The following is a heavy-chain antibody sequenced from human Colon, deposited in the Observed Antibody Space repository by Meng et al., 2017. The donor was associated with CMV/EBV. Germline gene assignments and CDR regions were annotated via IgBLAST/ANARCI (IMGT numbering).Heavy chain of an antibody. J-gene: IGHJ4*02. CDR3: AKVLGVGATDFDF. V-gene: IGHV3-20*04. D-gene: IGHD1-26*01. Sequence: GESLKISCIASGFNFDDYGMNWVRQVPGKGPEWVAGVNWKGSSTTYADSVKGRFTISRDNAKKLLFLQMNSLRDEDTALYYCAKVLGVGATDFDFWGQGTLVTVSS. CDR1: GFNFDDYG. CDR2: VNWKGSST.